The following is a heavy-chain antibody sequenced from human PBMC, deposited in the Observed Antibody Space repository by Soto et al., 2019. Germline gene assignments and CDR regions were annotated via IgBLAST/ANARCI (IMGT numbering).Heavy chain of an antibody. J-gene: IGHJ4*02. Sequence: LVESGGGLVSPGGSLRLSCVASGFRFSDHSMNWVRQAPGKGLQWISYISSNSDKTYYGDSVKGRFTVSRDNAKNALFLQMNSLRDDDTATYYCARLPKGSLVTAWGQGARVTVSS. CDR1: GFRFSDHS. D-gene: IGHD2-21*02. V-gene: IGHV3-48*02. CDR2: ISSNSDKT. CDR3: ARLPKGSLVTA.